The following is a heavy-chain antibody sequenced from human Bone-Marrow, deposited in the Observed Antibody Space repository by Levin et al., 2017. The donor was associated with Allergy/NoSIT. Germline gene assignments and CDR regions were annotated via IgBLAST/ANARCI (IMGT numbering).Heavy chain of an antibody. D-gene: IGHD4-17*01. Sequence: GGSLRLSCKTSGYTFSNYGITWVRQAPGQGLEWMGWISAYNGNTNYAQNLQGRVTMATDTSTSTAYMELRSLRSDDTAVYYCARDKGVYGDSSSYNYYYYMDFWGKGTTVTVSS. CDR3: ARDKGVYGDSSSYNYYYYMDF. CDR1: GYTFSNYG. V-gene: IGHV1-18*01. CDR2: ISAYNGNT. J-gene: IGHJ6*03.